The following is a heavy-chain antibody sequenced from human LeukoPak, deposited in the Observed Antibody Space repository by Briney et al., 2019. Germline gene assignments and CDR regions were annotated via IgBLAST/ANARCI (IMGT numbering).Heavy chain of an antibody. J-gene: IGHJ4*02. CDR3: ARHYDGTGYSLDY. V-gene: IGHV3-7*01. CDR2: IKEDGSQK. CDR1: GFTFSSYW. D-gene: IGHD3-22*01. Sequence: GGSLRVSCAASGFTFSSYWMTWVRQAPGKGLEWVANIKEDGSQKFSLDSVKGRFTISRDNAKDSLFLQMNSLRAEDTAVYYCARHYDGTGYSLDYWGQGTLVTVSS.